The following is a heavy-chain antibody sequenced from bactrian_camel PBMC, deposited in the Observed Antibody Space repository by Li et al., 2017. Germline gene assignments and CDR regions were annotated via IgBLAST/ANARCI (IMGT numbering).Heavy chain of an antibody. V-gene: IGHV3S55*01. CDR2: VVTDGIK. Sequence: HVQLVESGGGSVQAGGSLRLSCAASGFTVSTYCMAWFRQAPGKEREAVAAVVTDGIKSYTHSAKGRFTISRDNAKNTLYLQMNSLKTEDTAVYYCATSVWGQGTQVTVS. J-gene: IGHJ4*01. CDR1: GFTVSTYC. CDR3: ATSV.